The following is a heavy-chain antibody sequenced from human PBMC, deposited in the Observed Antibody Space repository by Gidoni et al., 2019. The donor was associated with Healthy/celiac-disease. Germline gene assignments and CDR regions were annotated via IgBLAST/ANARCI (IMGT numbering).Heavy chain of an antibody. D-gene: IGHD3-16*01. CDR2: INRDGSEK. CDR3: ARDGGAPQFDY. J-gene: IGHJ4*02. Sequence: EVHLEESGGGLVQPGGSLRQSCAASGITFANYWMSWVRQAPGKGLEWVASINRDGSEKQYVDSVRGRFTISRGNAKNSVYLEMNSLRGEDTAVYYCARDGGAPQFDYWGQGALVTVSS. CDR1: GITFANYW. V-gene: IGHV3-7*01.